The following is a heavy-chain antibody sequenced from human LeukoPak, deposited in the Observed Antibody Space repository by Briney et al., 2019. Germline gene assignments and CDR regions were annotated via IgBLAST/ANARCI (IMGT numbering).Heavy chain of an antibody. D-gene: IGHD4-11*01. V-gene: IGHV3-21*01. CDR2: ISSSSSYT. J-gene: IGHJ4*02. CDR1: GFTFSSYS. CDR3: ARDLTTVTGGGY. Sequence: GGSLRLSCAASGFTFSSYSMNWVRQAPGKGLEWVSSISSSSSYTYYADSVKGRFTISRDNAKNSLYLQMNSLRAEDTAVYYCARDLTTVTGGGYWGQGTLVTVSS.